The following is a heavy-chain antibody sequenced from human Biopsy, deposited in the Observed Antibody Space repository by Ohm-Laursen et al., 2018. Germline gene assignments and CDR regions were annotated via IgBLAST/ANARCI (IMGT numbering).Heavy chain of an antibody. CDR2: IDPKTGGT. V-gene: IGHV1-2*02. CDR3: AKDLLEWSVPS. Sequence: GSSVKVSCKASGYTFTGDYIHWVRQAPGQGLEWMGWIDPKTGGTEYAQKFRGRVTMTRDTSISTMYMDLSSLRSDDTAVYYCAKDLLEWSVPSWGQGTVVTVSS. D-gene: IGHD3-3*01. J-gene: IGHJ4*02. CDR1: GYTFTGDY.